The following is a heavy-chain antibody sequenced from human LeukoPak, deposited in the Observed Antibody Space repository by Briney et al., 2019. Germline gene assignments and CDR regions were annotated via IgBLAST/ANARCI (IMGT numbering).Heavy chain of an antibody. D-gene: IGHD1-1*01. CDR3: ARDSVHMSYYFYMDV. Sequence: GGSLRLSCAAFGFTFSSYAMHWVRQAPGKGLEWVAVISHDGSNYYYADSVKGRFTISRDNSKNTLSLQINSLRAEDTAVYYCARDSVHMSYYFYMDVWGKGTTVTVSS. J-gene: IGHJ6*03. CDR2: ISHDGSNY. CDR1: GFTFSSYA. V-gene: IGHV3-30*04.